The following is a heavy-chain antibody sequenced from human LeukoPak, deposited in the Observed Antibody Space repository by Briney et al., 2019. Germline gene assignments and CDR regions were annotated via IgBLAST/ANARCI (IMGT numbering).Heavy chain of an antibody. D-gene: IGHD3-9*01. CDR2: TSHDETTK. CDR3: ARSRLGLWLSVIDY. CDR1: GFTFNLFS. J-gene: IGHJ4*02. Sequence: GGSLRLSCEASGFTFNLFSMYWIRQTPDKGLEWLAVTSHDETTKLYADSVKGRFITSRDNAKNSVYLQMNSLKVDDTAFYFCARSRLGLWLSVIDYWGQGTLVTVSA. V-gene: IGHV3-30*04.